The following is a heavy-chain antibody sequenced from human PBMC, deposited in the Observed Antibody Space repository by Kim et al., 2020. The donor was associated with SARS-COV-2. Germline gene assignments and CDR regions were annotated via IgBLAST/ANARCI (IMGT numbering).Heavy chain of an antibody. CDR3: ARDGSSGWGAFDI. D-gene: IGHD6-19*01. Sequence: YAPRFQCRVTKTRDTSASTVYMELSSLTSEDTAVYYCARDGSSGWGAFDIWGQGTMVTVSS. J-gene: IGHJ3*02. V-gene: IGHV1-46*01.